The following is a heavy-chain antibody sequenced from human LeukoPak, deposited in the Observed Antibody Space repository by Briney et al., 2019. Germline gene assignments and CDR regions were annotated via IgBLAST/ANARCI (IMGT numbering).Heavy chain of an antibody. J-gene: IGHJ6*03. CDR2: MNPNSGNT. Sequence: GASVKVSCKASGYTFTSYDINWVRQATGQGLEWMGWMNPNSGNTGYAQKFQSRVTMTRNTSISTAYMELSSLRSEDTAVYYCARAVRYCSSTSCSSYYYYMDVWGKGTTVTVSS. D-gene: IGHD2-2*01. CDR3: ARAVRYCSSTSCSSYYYYMDV. CDR1: GYTFTSYD. V-gene: IGHV1-8*01.